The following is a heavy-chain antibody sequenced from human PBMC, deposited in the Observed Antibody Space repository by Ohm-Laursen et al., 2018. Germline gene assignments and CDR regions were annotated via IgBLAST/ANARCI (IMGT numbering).Heavy chain of an antibody. CDR3: ARDHLAPTSSGETYYYYGMDV. CDR2: IYTSGST. V-gene: IGHV4-4*07. CDR1: GGSISSYY. J-gene: IGHJ6*02. D-gene: IGHD6-19*01. Sequence: TLSLTCTVSGGSISSYYWSWIRQPAGKGLEWIGRIYTSGSTNYNPSLESRVTISADTSKNQFSLKLSSVTAADTAVYYCARDHLAPTSSGETYYYYGMDVWGQGTTVTVSS.